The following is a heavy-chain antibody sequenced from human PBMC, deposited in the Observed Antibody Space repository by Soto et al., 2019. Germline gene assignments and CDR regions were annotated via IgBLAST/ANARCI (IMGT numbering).Heavy chain of an antibody. V-gene: IGHV3-11*05. D-gene: IGHD1-26*01. CDR2: ISRSTSYT. J-gene: IGHJ4*02. Sequence: QVQLVESGGGLVKPGGSLRLSCAASGFTFSDYYMSWIRQAPGKGLEWVSYISRSTSYTKYADSVNGRFTMSRDNANNSRYLKMNILGADDTAVYYCAGGGGSYLPDYWGQGTLVTVSS. CDR3: AGGGGSYLPDY. CDR1: GFTFSDYY.